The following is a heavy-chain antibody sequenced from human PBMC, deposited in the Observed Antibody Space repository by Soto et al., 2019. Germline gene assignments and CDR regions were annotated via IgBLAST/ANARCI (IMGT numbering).Heavy chain of an antibody. V-gene: IGHV3-74*01. J-gene: IGHJ4*02. CDR2: INSDGSST. CDR3: ARDRFYSYGNQPLFDY. Sequence: GGSLRLSCAASGFTFSSYWMHWVRQAPGKGLVWVSRINSDGSSTSYADSVKGRFTISRDNAKNTLYLQMNSLRAEDTAVYYCARDRFYSYGNQPLFDYWGQGTLVTVSS. CDR1: GFTFSSYW. D-gene: IGHD5-18*01.